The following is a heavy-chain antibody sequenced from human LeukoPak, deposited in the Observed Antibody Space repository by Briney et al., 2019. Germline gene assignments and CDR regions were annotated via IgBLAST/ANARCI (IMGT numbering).Heavy chain of an antibody. CDR3: ARDPSRSWWGYFDY. V-gene: IGHV3-23*01. CDR1: GFTLSSHA. CDR2: FSESSGSA. D-gene: IGHD6-13*01. Sequence: GGSLRLSCAASGFTLSSHAMSWVRQAPGKGLEWISTFSESSGSAHYAGSVKGRFTISRDISKNTLYLQMNSLRAEDTAVYYCARDPSRSWWGYFDYWGQGALVTVSS. J-gene: IGHJ4*02.